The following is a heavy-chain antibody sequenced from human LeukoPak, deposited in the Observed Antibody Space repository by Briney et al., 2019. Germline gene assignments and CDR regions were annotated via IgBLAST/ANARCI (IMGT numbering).Heavy chain of an antibody. CDR3: ARSGPRRDGYTLDY. CDR1: GGSISSYY. CDR2: IHYSGIT. V-gene: IGHV4-59*12. Sequence: KSSETLSLTCTISGGSISSYYWTWIRQPPGRGLEWIGYIHYSGITTYNPSPKSRVTISIDTSKNQFYLNLRSLTAADTAVYYCARSGPRRDGYTLDYWGQGTLVTVSS. D-gene: IGHD5-24*01. J-gene: IGHJ4*02.